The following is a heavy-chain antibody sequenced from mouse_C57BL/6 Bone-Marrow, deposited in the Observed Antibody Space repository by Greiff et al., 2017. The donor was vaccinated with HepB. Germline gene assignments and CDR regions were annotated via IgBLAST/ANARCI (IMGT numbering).Heavy chain of an antibody. V-gene: IGHV5-12*01. D-gene: IGHD2-4*01. CDR3: ARHPYYDYPSYAMDY. J-gene: IGHJ4*01. CDR2: ISNGGGST. CDR1: GFTFSDYY. Sequence: EVKLMESGGGLVQPGGSLKLSCAASGFTFSDYYMYWVRQTPEKRLEWVAYISNGGGSTYYPDTVKGRLTISRDNAKNTLYLQMSRLKSEDTAMYYCARHPYYDYPSYAMDYWGQGTSVTVSS.